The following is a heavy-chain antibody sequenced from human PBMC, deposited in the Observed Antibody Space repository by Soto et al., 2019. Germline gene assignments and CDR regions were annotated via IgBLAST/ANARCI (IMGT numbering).Heavy chain of an antibody. V-gene: IGHV4-30-4*01. CDR1: GGSIRSDNYY. J-gene: IGHJ4*02. D-gene: IGHD3-22*01. Sequence: TLSLTCTVSGGSIRSDNYYWSWIRQPPGKGLEWIGYIYYNGATYHNPSLKSRLIISIDTSKNQFSLKLSSVTAADTAVYYCDNKRYSDNSASAYRGQGTLVTVSS. CDR2: IYYNGAT. CDR3: DNKRYSDNSASAY.